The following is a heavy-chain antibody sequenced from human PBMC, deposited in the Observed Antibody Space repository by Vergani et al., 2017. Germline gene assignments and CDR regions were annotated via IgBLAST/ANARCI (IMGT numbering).Heavy chain of an antibody. D-gene: IGHD5-24*01. V-gene: IGHV3-11*01. CDR3: ARDHRDYNNYPGTFDI. J-gene: IGHJ3*02. Sequence: QVQLVESGGGLVKPGGSLRLSCAASWFSFSDHYITWIRQAPGKGLEWVSYISNSGNTIEYANSVKGRFSISRDNAKSSLFLQMDSLRAEDTAVYYCARDHRDYNNYPGTFDIWGQGSMVTVSS. CDR1: WFSFSDHY. CDR2: ISNSGNTI.